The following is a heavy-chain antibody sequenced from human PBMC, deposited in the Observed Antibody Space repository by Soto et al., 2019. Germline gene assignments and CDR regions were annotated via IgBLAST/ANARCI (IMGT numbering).Heavy chain of an antibody. J-gene: IGHJ6*02. Sequence: GGSLRLSCAASGFTFSNYGIHWVRQAPGKGLEWVAVIWYDGSNKYYADSVKGRFTVSRENSKNTLFLQMNSLRAEDTAVYYCARDPTKVTTGSYYGMDVWGQGTTVTVSS. V-gene: IGHV3-33*01. CDR2: IWYDGSNK. CDR3: ARDPTKVTTGSYYGMDV. CDR1: GFTFSNYG. D-gene: IGHD4-17*01.